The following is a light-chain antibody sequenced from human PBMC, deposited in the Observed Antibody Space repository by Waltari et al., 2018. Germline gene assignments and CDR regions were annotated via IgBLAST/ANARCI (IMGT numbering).Light chain of an antibody. CDR3: CSYVGGDALV. J-gene: IGLJ3*02. Sequence: QSALTQPASVSGSPGQSITISCTATSSIVGSYNLVSWYQQHPGRAPKLVIYDVIRRPAGVSNRFSGSKSGYTASLTISGLQAEDEADYYCCSYVGGDALVFGGGTKVTVL. CDR1: SSIVGSYNL. CDR2: DVI. V-gene: IGLV2-23*02.